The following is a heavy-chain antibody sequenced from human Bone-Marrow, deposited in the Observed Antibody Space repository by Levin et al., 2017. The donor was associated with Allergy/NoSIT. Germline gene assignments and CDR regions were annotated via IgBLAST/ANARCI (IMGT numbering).Heavy chain of an antibody. CDR1: GFTFSSYG. V-gene: IGHV3-33*01. CDR3: ARERRGYCSGGSCYSGWFDP. D-gene: IGHD2-15*01. CDR2: IWYDGSNK. Sequence: LSLTCAASGFTFSSYGMHWVRQAPGKGLEWVAVIWYDGSNKYYADSVKGRFTISRDNSKNTLYLQMNSLRAEDTAVYYCARERRGYCSGGSCYSGWFDPWGQGTLVTVSS. J-gene: IGHJ5*02.